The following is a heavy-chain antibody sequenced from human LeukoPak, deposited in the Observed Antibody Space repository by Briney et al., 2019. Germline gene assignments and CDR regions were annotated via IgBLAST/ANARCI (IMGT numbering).Heavy chain of an antibody. Sequence: GGSLRLSCAASGFTFSSYWMSWVRQAPGKGLEWVSAISGSGGSTYYADSVKGRFTISRDNSKNTLYLQMNSLRAEDTAVYYCAKGVSYSSGWYYDWFDPWGQGTLVTVSS. CDR2: ISGSGGST. J-gene: IGHJ5*02. CDR3: AKGVSYSSGWYYDWFDP. CDR1: GFTFSSYW. D-gene: IGHD6-19*01. V-gene: IGHV3-23*01.